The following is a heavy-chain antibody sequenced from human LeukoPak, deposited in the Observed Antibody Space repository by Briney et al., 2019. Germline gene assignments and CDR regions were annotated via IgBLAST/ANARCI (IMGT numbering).Heavy chain of an antibody. D-gene: IGHD3-9*01. Sequence: KTSETLSLTCTVSGGSISSYCWSWIRQPPGKGLEWIGYIYYSGSTKYNPSLQSRVTISVDTSKNQFSLKLSSVTAADTAFYYCARQDVLTGYPNWFDPWGQGTLVTVSS. CDR1: GGSISSYC. CDR2: IYYSGST. V-gene: IGHV4-59*01. CDR3: ARQDVLTGYPNWFDP. J-gene: IGHJ5*02.